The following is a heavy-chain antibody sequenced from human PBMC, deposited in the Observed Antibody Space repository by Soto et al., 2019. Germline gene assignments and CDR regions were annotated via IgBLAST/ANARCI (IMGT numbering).Heavy chain of an antibody. CDR2: ISSNGGST. Sequence: EVQLVESGGGLVQPGGSLRLSCAASGFTFSSYAMHWVRQAPGKGLEYVSAISSNGGSTYYANSVKGRFTISRDNSKNPLYLQMGSLRAEDMNVYYCARATIRYAFDIWGQGTMVTVSS. D-gene: IGHD2-21*01. J-gene: IGHJ3*02. V-gene: IGHV3-64*01. CDR3: ARATIRYAFDI. CDR1: GFTFSSYA.